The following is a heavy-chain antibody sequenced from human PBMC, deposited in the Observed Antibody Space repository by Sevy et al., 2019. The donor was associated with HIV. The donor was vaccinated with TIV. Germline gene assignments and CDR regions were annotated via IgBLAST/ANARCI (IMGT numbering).Heavy chain of an antibody. CDR1: GGTFSSYA. J-gene: IGHJ4*02. Sequence: ATVKVSCKASGGTFSSYAISWVRQAPGQGLERMGGIIPIFRTANYAQKFQGRVTISADESTSTAYMELSSLRSADTAVYYCAMTDCYDCSGYYYDYWGQGTTVTVSS. CDR2: IIPIFRTA. V-gene: IGHV1-69*13. CDR3: AMTDCYDCSGYYYDY. D-gene: IGHD3-22*01.